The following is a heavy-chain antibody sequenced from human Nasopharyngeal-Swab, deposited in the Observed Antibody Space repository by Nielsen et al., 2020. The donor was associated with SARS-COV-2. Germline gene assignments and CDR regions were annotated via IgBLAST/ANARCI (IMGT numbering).Heavy chain of an antibody. D-gene: IGHD3/OR15-3a*01. Sequence: SQTLSLTCAISGDSVSRNNAAWNWIRQSPSRGLEWLGRTYYRSQWYSDYAVSVKSRITIKPDPSTNQFSLQLNSVTPEDTAVYYCVRGSRDWRGADYWGQGTLVTVSS. V-gene: IGHV6-1*01. CDR2: TYYRSQWYS. CDR1: GDSVSRNNAA. CDR3: VRGSRDWRGADY. J-gene: IGHJ4*02.